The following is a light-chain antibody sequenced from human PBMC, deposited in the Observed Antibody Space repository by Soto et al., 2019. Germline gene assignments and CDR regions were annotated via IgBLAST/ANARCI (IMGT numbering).Light chain of an antibody. J-gene: IGKJ1*01. Sequence: DIQVTQSPSSLSASVGDSVSLSCQTSQRVDSYIHWYQHQSGKPPKLLIYAASTLQDGVPSRFSGGGSGTAFSLIITGLQAGDSATYYCQQTYTSVATFGQGTKVDIK. CDR3: QQTYTSVAT. CDR1: QRVDSY. CDR2: AAS. V-gene: IGKV1-39*01.